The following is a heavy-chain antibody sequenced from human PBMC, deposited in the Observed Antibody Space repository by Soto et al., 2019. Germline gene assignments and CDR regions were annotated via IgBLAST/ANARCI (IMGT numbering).Heavy chain of an antibody. J-gene: IGHJ4*02. D-gene: IGHD4-17*01. Sequence: SETLSLTCAVYGGSFSGYYWSWIRQPPGKGLEWNGEINHSGSTNYNPSLTSRVTISVDTSKNQFSLKLSSVNAADTAVYYCARAATVNTLRVPPAFDYWGQGTMVTVSS. CDR3: ARAATVNTLRVPPAFDY. V-gene: IGHV4-34*01. CDR2: INHSGST. CDR1: GGSFSGYY.